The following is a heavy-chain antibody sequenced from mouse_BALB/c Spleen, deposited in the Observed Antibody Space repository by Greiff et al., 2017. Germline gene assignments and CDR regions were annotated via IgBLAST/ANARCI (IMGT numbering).Heavy chain of an antibody. CDR2: IHYSGST. D-gene: IGHD2-3*01. V-gene: IGHV3-1*02. CDR3: ARDDGPRASRVSAMDY. Sequence: EVHLVESGPDLVKPSQSLSLTCTVTGYSITSGYSWHWIRQFPGNKLEWMGYIHYSGSTNYNPSLKSRISITRDTSKNQFFLQLNSVTTEDTATYYCARDDGPRASRVSAMDYWGQGTSVTVSS. J-gene: IGHJ4*01. CDR1: GYSITSGYS.